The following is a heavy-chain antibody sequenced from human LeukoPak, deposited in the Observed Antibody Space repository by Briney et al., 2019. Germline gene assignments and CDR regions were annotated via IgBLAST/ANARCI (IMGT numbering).Heavy chain of an antibody. D-gene: IGHD5-18*01. V-gene: IGHV3-7*03. CDR2: IKEDGSER. Sequence: GGSLRLSCEGSAFIFSGHWMNWVRQPPGKGLEWVASIKEDGSERQYVDSVKGRFNISRDNTKGSLFLQLNSLRAEDTAVYYCARDLGYSYGYSNFDYWGQGTLVTVSS. CDR1: AFIFSGHW. CDR3: ARDLGYSYGYSNFDY. J-gene: IGHJ4*02.